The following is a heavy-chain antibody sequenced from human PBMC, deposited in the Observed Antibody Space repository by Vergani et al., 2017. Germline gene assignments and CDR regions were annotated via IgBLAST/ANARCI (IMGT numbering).Heavy chain of an antibody. CDR3: ASLGYCSSTSCYTPGYMDV. D-gene: IGHD2-2*02. CDR2: IYYSGST. Sequence: QLQLQESGPGLVKPSETLSLTCTVSGGSISSSSYYWGWIRQPPGKGLEWIGSIYYSGSTYYNPSLKSRVTISVDTSKNQFSLKLSSVTAADTAVYYCASLGYCSSTSCYTPGYMDVWGKGTTVTVSS. J-gene: IGHJ6*03. CDR1: GGSISSSSYY. V-gene: IGHV4-39*07.